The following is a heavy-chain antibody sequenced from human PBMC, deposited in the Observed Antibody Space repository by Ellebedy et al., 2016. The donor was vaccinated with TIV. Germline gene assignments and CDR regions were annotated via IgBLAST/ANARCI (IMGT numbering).Heavy chain of an antibody. CDR1: GGSFSGYY. Sequence: SETLSLTCAVYGGSFSGYYWSWVRQPPGKGLEWIGEVNQSGRATYNPSLKGRVTISVDMSKNQFSLRLTSVTAADTAMYYCAEGRSGWYYFDYWGQGTLVTVSS. CDR2: VNQSGRA. V-gene: IGHV4-34*01. CDR3: AEGRSGWYYFDY. J-gene: IGHJ4*02. D-gene: IGHD6-19*01.